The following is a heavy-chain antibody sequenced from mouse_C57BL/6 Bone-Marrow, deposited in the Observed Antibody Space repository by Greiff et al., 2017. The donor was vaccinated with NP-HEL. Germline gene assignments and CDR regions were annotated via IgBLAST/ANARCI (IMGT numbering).Heavy chain of an antibody. Sequence: VKLQESGPELVKPGASVKISCKASGYAFSSSWMNWVKQRPGQGLEWIGRIYPGDGDTNYNGKFKGKATLTADKSSSTAYMQLSSLTSEDSAVYFCASYYDGSSYNYWGQGTTLTVSS. CDR1: GYAFSSSW. CDR2: IYPGDGDT. CDR3: ASYYDGSSYNY. V-gene: IGHV1-82*01. D-gene: IGHD1-1*01. J-gene: IGHJ2*01.